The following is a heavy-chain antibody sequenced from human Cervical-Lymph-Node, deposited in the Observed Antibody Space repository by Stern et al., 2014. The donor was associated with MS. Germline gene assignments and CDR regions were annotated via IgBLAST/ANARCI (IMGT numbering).Heavy chain of an antibody. CDR1: GGTFSRYG. CDR3: ARGPYNRDFFEY. D-gene: IGHD1-1*01. V-gene: IGHV1-69*01. CDR2: IIPVVGTA. Sequence: QVQLVQSGAAVRKPGSSVKVSCKASGGTFSRYGISWVRQAPGQGLEWKGGIIPVVGTADYAEQFQGRVTITADGSTSTAYMELSSLTSADTAVYYCARGPYNRDFFEYWGQGTLVTVSS. J-gene: IGHJ4*02.